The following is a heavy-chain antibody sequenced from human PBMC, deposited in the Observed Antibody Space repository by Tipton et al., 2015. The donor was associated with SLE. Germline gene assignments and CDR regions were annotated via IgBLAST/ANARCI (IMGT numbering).Heavy chain of an antibody. Sequence: SLRLSCAASGFTFSSYGMHWVRQAPGKGLEWVTVISYDGSNKYYADSVKGRFTISRDNSKNTLYLQMDSLRAEDTAVYYCARDPNYSGNSYWYFDLWGRGTLVTVSS. D-gene: IGHD4-23*01. J-gene: IGHJ2*01. V-gene: IGHV3-30*03. CDR2: ISYDGSNK. CDR3: ARDPNYSGNSYWYFDL. CDR1: GFTFSSYG.